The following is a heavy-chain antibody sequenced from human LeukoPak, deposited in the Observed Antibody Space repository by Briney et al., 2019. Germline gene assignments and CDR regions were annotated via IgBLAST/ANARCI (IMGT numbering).Heavy chain of an antibody. J-gene: IGHJ6*04. CDR2: INHSGST. V-gene: IGHV4-34*01. D-gene: IGHD3-3*01. CDR3: ARNDFWSGPPLDV. Sequence: SSETLSLTCTVSGGSISSYYWSWIRQPPGKGLEWIGEINHSGSTNYNPSLKSRVTISVDTFKNQFSLKLSSVTAADTAVYYCARNDFWSGPPLDVWGKGTTVTVSS. CDR1: GGSISSYY.